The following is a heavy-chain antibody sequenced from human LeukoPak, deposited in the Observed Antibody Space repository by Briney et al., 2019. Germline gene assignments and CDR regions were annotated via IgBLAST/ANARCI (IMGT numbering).Heavy chain of an antibody. Sequence: SETLSLTCTVSGGSISSYYWSWIRQPPGKGLEWIGNIYYRGTTNYNSSLKSRVTISVDTSKNQFSLKLSSVTAADTAVYHCARETAAGQTDYWGQGTLVTVSS. CDR1: GGSISSYY. J-gene: IGHJ4*02. V-gene: IGHV4-59*01. D-gene: IGHD6-13*01. CDR2: IYYRGTT. CDR3: ARETAAGQTDY.